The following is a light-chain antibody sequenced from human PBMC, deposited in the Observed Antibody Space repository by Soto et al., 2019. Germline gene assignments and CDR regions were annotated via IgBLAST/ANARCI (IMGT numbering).Light chain of an antibody. CDR2: HAS. CDR3: QHYNNWPYT. V-gene: IGKV3-15*01. J-gene: IGKJ2*01. CDR1: QSVSSN. Sequence: EIVMTQSPATLSVSPGERATLSCRASQSVSSNLAWYQLKPGQAPRFLIFHASTSATGIPARFSGSGSGTEFTLTISSLQSEDFAVYYCQHYNNWPYTFGQGTKLEIK.